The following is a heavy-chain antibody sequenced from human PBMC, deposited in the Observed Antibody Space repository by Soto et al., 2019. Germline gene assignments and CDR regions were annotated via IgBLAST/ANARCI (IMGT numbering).Heavy chain of an antibody. CDR2: IYYSGTT. CDR1: GGSISSYY. V-gene: IGHV4-59*08. D-gene: IGHD6-19*01. J-gene: IGHJ4*02. Sequence: QVQLQESGPGQVKPSETLALTCTVSGGSISSYYWSWIRQPPGKGLEWIGYIYYSGTTNYNPSLKSRVSISVDTSKNHFSLKLSSVTAADTAVYYCARLYRYSSGWSPYDYWGQGTLVTVSS. CDR3: ARLYRYSSGWSPYDY.